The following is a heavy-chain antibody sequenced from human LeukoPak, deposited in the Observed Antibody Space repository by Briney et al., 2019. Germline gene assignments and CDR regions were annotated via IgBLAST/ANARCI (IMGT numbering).Heavy chain of an antibody. D-gene: IGHD1-26*01. CDR2: NKSNSGGT. CDR3: ARGQEGKVGATQYYYYYYGMDV. J-gene: IGHJ6*02. CDR1: GYTFSGYY. Sequence: ASVKVSCKASGYTFSGYYMHWVRQAPAQGLEWMGWNKSNSGGTNYAQKFRGRVTMTRDTSISTAYMELSRLRSDDTAVYYCARGQEGKVGATQYYYYYYGMDVWGQGTTVTVSS. V-gene: IGHV1-2*02.